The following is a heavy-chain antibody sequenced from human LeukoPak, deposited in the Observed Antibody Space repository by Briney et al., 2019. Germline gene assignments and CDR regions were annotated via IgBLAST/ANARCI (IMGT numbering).Heavy chain of an antibody. CDR2: IYSGGST. D-gene: IGHD3-10*01. CDR1: GFTVSSNY. Sequence: GGSLRLSCAASGFTVSSNYMSWVRQAPGKGLEWVSVIYSGGSTYYADSVKGRFTISRDNSKNTLYLQMNSLRAEDTAVYYCAREITMVRGPAAYYGMDVWGQGTTVTVSS. J-gene: IGHJ6*02. CDR3: AREITMVRGPAAYYGMDV. V-gene: IGHV3-66*01.